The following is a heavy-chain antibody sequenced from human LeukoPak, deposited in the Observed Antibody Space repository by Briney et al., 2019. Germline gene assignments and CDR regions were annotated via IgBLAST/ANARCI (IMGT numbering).Heavy chain of an antibody. CDR3: AKDYSKTTYYGSGTYYRPNWFDP. CDR2: IRYDGSNK. CDR1: GFTFSSYG. V-gene: IGHV3-30*02. Sequence: GGSLRLSCAASGFTFSSYGMHWDRQAPGKGLEWVAFIRYDGSNKYYADSVKGRFIISRDNSKNTLYLQMNSLRAEDTAVYFCAKDYSKTTYYGSGTYYRPNWFDPWGQGTLVTVSS. J-gene: IGHJ5*02. D-gene: IGHD3-10*01.